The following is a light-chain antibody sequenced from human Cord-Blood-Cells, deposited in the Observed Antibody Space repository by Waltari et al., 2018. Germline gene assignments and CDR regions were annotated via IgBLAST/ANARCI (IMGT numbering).Light chain of an antibody. Sequence: DIQMTESPSSLSASVRHRVTITCRASQSISSYLNWYQQKPGKAPKLLIYAASSLQSGVPSRFSGSGSGTDFTLTISSLQPEDFATDYCQQSYSTPLTFGGGTKVEIK. CDR3: QQSYSTPLT. CDR1: QSISSY. J-gene: IGKJ4*01. CDR2: AAS. V-gene: IGKV1-39*01.